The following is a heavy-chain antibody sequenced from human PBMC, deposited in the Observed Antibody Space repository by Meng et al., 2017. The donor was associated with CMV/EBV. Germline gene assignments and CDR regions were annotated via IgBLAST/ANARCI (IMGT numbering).Heavy chain of an antibody. Sequence: GSLRLSCAASGFSFSSYSMNWVRQAPGKGLEWIGEINHSGSTNYNPSLKSRVTISVDTSKNQFSLKLSSVTAADTAVYYCARVATGYSSSWAYGGMDVWGQGTTVTVSS. CDR1: GFSFSSYS. CDR3: ARVATGYSSSWAYGGMDV. CDR2: INHSGST. D-gene: IGHD6-13*01. V-gene: IGHV4-34*01. J-gene: IGHJ6*02.